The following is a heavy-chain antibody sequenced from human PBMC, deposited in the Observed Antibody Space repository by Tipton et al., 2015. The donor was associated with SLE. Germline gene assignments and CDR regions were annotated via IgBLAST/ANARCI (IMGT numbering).Heavy chain of an antibody. V-gene: IGHV3-30-3*01. D-gene: IGHD1-26*01. CDR1: GFTFSSYA. Sequence: SLRLSCEASGFTFSSYAMHWVRQAPGKGLEWVAVISYDGTYKYYADSVKGRLTISRDNSKNTLYLQMNSLRAEDTAVYYCAAYTVGVTLDSWGQGTLVTVSS. CDR2: ISYDGTYK. J-gene: IGHJ4*02. CDR3: AAYTVGVTLDS.